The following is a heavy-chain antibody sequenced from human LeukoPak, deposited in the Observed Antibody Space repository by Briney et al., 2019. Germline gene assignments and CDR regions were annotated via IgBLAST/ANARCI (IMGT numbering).Heavy chain of an antibody. CDR2: ISSGSTYT. CDR1: GGSINSSDW. V-gene: IGHV3-21*01. J-gene: IGHJ4*02. CDR3: ARDGGRNFDY. Sequence: GTLSLTCAVSGGSINSSDWRSWVRQPPGKGLEWVSSISSGSTYTYYADSVKGRFTISRDNAKNSLYLQTNSLRAEDTAVYYCARDGGRNFDYWGQGTLVTVSS.